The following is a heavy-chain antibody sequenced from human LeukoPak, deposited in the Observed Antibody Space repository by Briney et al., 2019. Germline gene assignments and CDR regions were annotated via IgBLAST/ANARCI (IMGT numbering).Heavy chain of an antibody. CDR1: GGSISSYQ. D-gene: IGHD3-22*01. Sequence: SETPSLTCTVSGGSISSYQWSWIRQPAGKGLEWIGRMYTSGSGSTNYNPSLKSRVTMSVDTSKNQFSLKLNSVAAADTAVYYCARVGGFSTYYDSSGYYWFDPWGQGTLVTVSS. V-gene: IGHV4-4*07. CDR2: MYTSGSGST. CDR3: ARVGGFSTYYDSSGYYWFDP. J-gene: IGHJ5*02.